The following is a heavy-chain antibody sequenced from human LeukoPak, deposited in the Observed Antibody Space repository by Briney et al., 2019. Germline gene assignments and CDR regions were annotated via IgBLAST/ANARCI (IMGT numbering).Heavy chain of an antibody. Sequence: PSETLSLTCTVSGGSISSGDYYWSWIRQPPGKGLEWIGYIYYSGNTYYNPSLKSRVTISVDTSKNQFSLKLSSVTAADTAVYYCARREMATAVLFDYWGQGTLVTVSS. CDR1: GGSISSGDYY. CDR2: IYYSGNT. J-gene: IGHJ4*02. D-gene: IGHD5-24*01. V-gene: IGHV4-30-4*01. CDR3: ARREMATAVLFDY.